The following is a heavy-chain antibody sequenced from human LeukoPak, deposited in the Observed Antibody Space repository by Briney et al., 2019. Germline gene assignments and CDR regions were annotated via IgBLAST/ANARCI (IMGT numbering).Heavy chain of an antibody. CDR2: INWNGGST. CDR3: ARDRWGYSYGGD. J-gene: IGHJ4*02. Sequence: PGGSLRLSCAASGFTFDDYGMSWVRQAPGKELEWVSGINWNGGSTGYADSVKGRFTISRDNAKNSLYLQMNSLRAEDTAVYFCARDRWGYSYGGDWGQGTLVTVSS. V-gene: IGHV3-20*04. CDR1: GFTFDDYG. D-gene: IGHD5-18*01.